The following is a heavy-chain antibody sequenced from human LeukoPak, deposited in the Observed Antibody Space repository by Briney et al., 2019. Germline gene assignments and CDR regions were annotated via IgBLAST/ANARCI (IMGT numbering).Heavy chain of an antibody. CDR1: GFTFSNCA. Sequence: GGSLRLSCAASGFTFSNCAMSWVRQAPGKGLEWVAVISYDGSNKYYADSVKGRFTISRDNSRNTLYLQMNSLRAEDTAVYYCARDPWDCSSTSCEGYFDYWGQGTLVTVSS. CDR2: ISYDGSNK. CDR3: ARDPWDCSSTSCEGYFDY. V-gene: IGHV3-30-3*01. D-gene: IGHD2-2*01. J-gene: IGHJ4*02.